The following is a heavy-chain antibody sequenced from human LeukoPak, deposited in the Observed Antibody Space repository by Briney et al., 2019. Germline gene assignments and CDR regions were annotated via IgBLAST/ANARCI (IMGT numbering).Heavy chain of an antibody. V-gene: IGHV3-74*01. Sequence: GGALRLSCAASGFTFRRHWMHWVRQAPGKGLVWVSRIKSDGTSTTYADSVKGRLTISRDNAKNTLYLQMTSLRVEDTAEYFCAREDYDDDGWYFDLWGRGTLVTVSS. CDR1: GFTFRRHW. D-gene: IGHD4-17*01. J-gene: IGHJ2*01. CDR2: IKSDGTST. CDR3: AREDYDDDGWYFDL.